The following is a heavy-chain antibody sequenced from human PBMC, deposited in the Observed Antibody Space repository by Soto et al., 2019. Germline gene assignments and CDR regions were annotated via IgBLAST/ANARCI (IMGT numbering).Heavy chain of an antibody. CDR1: GGSIISHY. J-gene: IGHJ4*02. D-gene: IGHD2-15*01. Sequence: SETLSLTCSVSGGSIISHYWSWIRQPPGKRLEWIGYIHYSGSTDYNPSLKSRLTISVDTSKNQFSLKLSSVTASDTTVYYCARGGWSLDYWGQGALVTVSS. V-gene: IGHV4-59*11. CDR2: IHYSGST. CDR3: ARGGWSLDY.